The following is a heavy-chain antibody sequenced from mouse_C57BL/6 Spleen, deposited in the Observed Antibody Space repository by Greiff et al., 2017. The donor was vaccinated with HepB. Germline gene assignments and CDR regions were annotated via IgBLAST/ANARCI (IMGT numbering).Heavy chain of an antibody. Sequence: VQLQQSGAELVKPGASVKMSCKASGYTFTSYWITWVKQRPGQGLEWIGDIYPGSGSTNYNEKFKSKATLTVDTSSSTAYMQLSSLTSEDSAVCYCARSGYYYGSSYYYAMDYWGQGTSVTVSS. CDR3: ARSGYYYGSSYYYAMDY. V-gene: IGHV1-55*01. J-gene: IGHJ4*01. D-gene: IGHD1-1*01. CDR2: IYPGSGST. CDR1: GYTFTSYW.